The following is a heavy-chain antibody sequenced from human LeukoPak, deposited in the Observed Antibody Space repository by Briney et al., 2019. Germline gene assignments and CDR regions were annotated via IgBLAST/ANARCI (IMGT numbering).Heavy chain of an antibody. Sequence: IPSETLSLTCTVSGGSISSSSYYWGWIRQPPGKGLEWIGSIDSTGSSYWNTSLKSRVTMSVDTSKNEFSLRLSSVTAPDTAVYYCARHRRYDLSTYSPTNWFDPWGQGTLVIISS. V-gene: IGHV4-39*01. CDR2: IDSTGSS. J-gene: IGHJ5*02. CDR3: ARHRRYDLSTYSPTNWFDP. D-gene: IGHD3-3*01. CDR1: GGSISSSSYY.